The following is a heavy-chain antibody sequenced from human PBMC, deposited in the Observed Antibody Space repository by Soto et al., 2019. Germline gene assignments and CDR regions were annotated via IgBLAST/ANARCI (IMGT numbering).Heavy chain of an antibody. CDR3: ARGGVDVVATSAFDY. CDR1: GGTFNNYA. D-gene: IGHD5-12*01. Sequence: QVQLVQSVAEVKKPGSSVKVSCKASGGTFNNYAISWVRQAPGQGLEWMGGIIPIIGTADYAHKFQGRLAIRADESTGTTFMELSSLRSEDTALYYCARGGVDVVATSAFDYWGQGTLVTVSS. V-gene: IGHV1-69*01. CDR2: IIPIIGTA. J-gene: IGHJ4*02.